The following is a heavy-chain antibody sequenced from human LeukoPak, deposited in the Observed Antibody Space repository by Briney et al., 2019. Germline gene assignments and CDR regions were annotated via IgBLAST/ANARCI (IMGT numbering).Heavy chain of an antibody. D-gene: IGHD2/OR15-2a*01. CDR1: GGTFSSYA. J-gene: IGHJ4*02. Sequence: SVKVSCKASGGTFSSYAISWVRQAPGQGLEWMGGIIPIFGTANYAQKFQGRVMITADESTSTAYMELSSLRSEDTAVYYCARGPFSFNYFDYWGQGTLVTVSS. CDR3: ARGPFSFNYFDY. CDR2: IIPIFGTA. V-gene: IGHV1-69*13.